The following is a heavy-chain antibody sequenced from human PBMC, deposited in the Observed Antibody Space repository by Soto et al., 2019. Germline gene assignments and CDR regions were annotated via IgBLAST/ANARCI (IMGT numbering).Heavy chain of an antibody. CDR2: VYCADDK. CDR1: GFSLTTDDVG. CDR3: ANTIYSISSFDY. J-gene: IGHJ4*02. D-gene: IGHD6-6*01. Sequence: GSRPTLVNPTQTLTLTCTFSGFSLTTDDVGVGWIRQLPGTDPDLLAVVYCADDKRYSPSLKSRLTITKDTSKNQVCLTMSNMGPVDPATDECANTIYSISSFDYWAPGTLVTVSS. V-gene: IGHV2-5*02.